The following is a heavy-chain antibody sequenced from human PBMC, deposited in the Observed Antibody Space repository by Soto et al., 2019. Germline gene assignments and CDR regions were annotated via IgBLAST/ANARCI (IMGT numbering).Heavy chain of an antibody. CDR3: ARESRIAVAETLDY. CDR2: TYYRSKWYN. J-gene: IGHJ4*02. CDR1: GDSVSSNSAA. D-gene: IGHD6-19*01. V-gene: IGHV6-1*01. Sequence: RTLSLTCAISGDSVSSNSAAWNWIRQSPSRGLEWLGRTYYRSKWYNDYAVSVKSRITINPDTSKNQFSLQLNSVTPEDTAVYYCARESRIAVAETLDYWGQGTLVTVSS.